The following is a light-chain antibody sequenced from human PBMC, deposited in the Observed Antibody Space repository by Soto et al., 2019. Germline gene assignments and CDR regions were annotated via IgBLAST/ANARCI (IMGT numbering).Light chain of an antibody. Sequence: IVLTQSPGTLTLSPGERATLSCGASHSVTSSYLAWHQQKPGQAPRLLIYGAANRATGIPDRFSGSGSGTDFTLTISRLEPEDFAVYYCQQYGTAPPITFGQGTRLEIK. CDR2: GAA. CDR3: QQYGTAPPIT. J-gene: IGKJ5*01. V-gene: IGKV3-20*01. CDR1: HSVTSSY.